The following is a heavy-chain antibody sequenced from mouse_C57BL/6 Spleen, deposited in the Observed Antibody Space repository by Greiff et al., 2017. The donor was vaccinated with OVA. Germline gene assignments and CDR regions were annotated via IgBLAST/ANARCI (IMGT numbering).Heavy chain of an antibody. Sequence: EVQLHQSGAELVKPGASVKLSCTASGFNIKDYYMPWVKQRTEQGLEWIGRIDPEDGETKYAPKFQGQATITADTSSNTAYLQISSLASKDTAVYYCALYCYGSSPAFDVWGTGTTVTVSS. CDR3: ALYCYGSSPAFDV. CDR2: IDPEDGET. D-gene: IGHD1-1*01. CDR1: GFNIKDYY. V-gene: IGHV14-2*01. J-gene: IGHJ1*03.